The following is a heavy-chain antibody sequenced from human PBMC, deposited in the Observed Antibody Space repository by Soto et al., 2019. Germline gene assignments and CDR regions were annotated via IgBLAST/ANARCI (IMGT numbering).Heavy chain of an antibody. CDR2: ISAYNGNT. V-gene: IGHV1-18*01. J-gene: IGHJ5*02. D-gene: IGHD3-3*01. CDR3: ARDSSNTMFGVVIFDWFDP. CDR1: GYTFTSYG. Sequence: QVQLVQSGAEVKKPGASVKVSCKASGYTFTSYGISWVRQAPGQGLEWMGWISAYNGNTNYAQKLQGRVTMTTDTSTSTAYMELRSLRSDDTAVYYCARDSSNTMFGVVIFDWFDPLGQGTLVTVSS.